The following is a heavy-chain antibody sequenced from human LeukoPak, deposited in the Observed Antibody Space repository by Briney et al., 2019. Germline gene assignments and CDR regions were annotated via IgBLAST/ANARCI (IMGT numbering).Heavy chain of an antibody. CDR2: IYYSGST. J-gene: IGHJ3*02. CDR3: ARSGDAFDI. Sequence: SETLSLTCTVSGASISSSNFYWGWIRQPPGKSLDWMGSIYYSGSTYCNPSLKSRVTISVDTAKNQFSLKLNSVTAADTAVYYCARSGDAFDIWGQGTMVTVSS. CDR1: GASISSSNFY. D-gene: IGHD3-10*01. V-gene: IGHV4-39*07.